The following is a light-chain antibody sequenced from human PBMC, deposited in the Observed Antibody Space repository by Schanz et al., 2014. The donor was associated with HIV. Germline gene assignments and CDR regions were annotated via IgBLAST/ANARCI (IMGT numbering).Light chain of an antibody. Sequence: DIQMTQSPSTLSASIGDRVTITCRASQSIGNSLAWYQQKPGRAPQLLIYGASTLQGGVPSRFSGGGSETDFTLTINSLQPEDSALYYCQQLNDYPPTFGQGTKVEI. CDR3: QQLNDYPPT. CDR1: QSIGNS. V-gene: IGKV1-9*01. J-gene: IGKJ1*01. CDR2: GAS.